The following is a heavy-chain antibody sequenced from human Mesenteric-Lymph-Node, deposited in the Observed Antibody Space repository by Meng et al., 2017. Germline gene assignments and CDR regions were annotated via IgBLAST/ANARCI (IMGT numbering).Heavy chain of an antibody. CDR2: ITSGSTYI. D-gene: IGHD2-8*02. J-gene: IGHJ3*02. V-gene: IGHV3-21*01. CDR3: ARLWSDAFDI. CDR1: GFTFSTNN. Sequence: GGSLRLSCAASGFTFSTNNMIWVRQAPGKGLEWVSSITSGSTYIYYANLVKGRFIISRDNAKNSLYLQMNNLRAEDTAVYYCARLWSDAFDIWGHGTMVTVSS.